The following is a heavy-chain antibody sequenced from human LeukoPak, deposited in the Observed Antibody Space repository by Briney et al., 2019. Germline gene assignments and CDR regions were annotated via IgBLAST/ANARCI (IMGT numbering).Heavy chain of an antibody. V-gene: IGHV3-7*04. D-gene: IGHD5-12*01. CDR2: IKQDGSEK. Sequence: PGGSLRLSCAASGFTFSTYWMSWVRQAPGEGLEWVANIKQDGSEKNYVDSVKGRFTISRDNAKNSLYLQMNSLRAEDTAVYYCAREIVWGPRSNPKSYFDHWGQGTLVTVSS. J-gene: IGHJ4*02. CDR3: AREIVWGPRSNPKSYFDH. CDR1: GFTFSTYW.